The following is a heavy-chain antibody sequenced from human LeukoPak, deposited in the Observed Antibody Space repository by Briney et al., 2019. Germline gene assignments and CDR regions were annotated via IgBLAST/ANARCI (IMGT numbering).Heavy chain of an antibody. J-gene: IGHJ6*03. CDR2: ISGSGGVT. D-gene: IGHD5-18*01. V-gene: IGHV3-23*01. CDR1: GFTFGSYA. CDR3: AKEGLDTAMDYYYYYYMDV. Sequence: GGSLGLSCAASGFTFGSYAMSWVRQAPGKGLEWVSGISGSGGVTYYADSVKDRFTISRDNSKNTLYLQMNSLRGEDTAVYYCAKEGLDTAMDYYYYYYMDVWGKGTTVTVSS.